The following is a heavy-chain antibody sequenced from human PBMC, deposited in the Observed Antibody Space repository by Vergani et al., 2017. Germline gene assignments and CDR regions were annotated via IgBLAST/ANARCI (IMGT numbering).Heavy chain of an antibody. Sequence: QVQLVQSGAEVKKPGASVKVSCKVSGYTLTELSMHWVRQAPGKGLEWMGGFDPEDGETIYAQKFQGIVTMTEDTSTDTAYMELSSLRSEDTAVYYCATKRYDIFARGWKNWFDPWGQGTLVTVSS. CDR3: ATKRYDIFARGWKNWFDP. CDR1: GYTLTELS. D-gene: IGHD3-9*01. CDR2: FDPEDGET. V-gene: IGHV1-24*01. J-gene: IGHJ5*02.